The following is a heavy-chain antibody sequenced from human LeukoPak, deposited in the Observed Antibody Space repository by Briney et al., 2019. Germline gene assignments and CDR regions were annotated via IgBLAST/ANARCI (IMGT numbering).Heavy chain of an antibody. CDR3: ARSMTTPKGNWFDP. J-gene: IGHJ5*02. Sequence: GGSLRLSCAASGFTFTSYWIGWVRQMPGKGLEWMGIIYPGDSDTRYSPSFQGQVTISADKSISTAYLQWSSLKASDTAMYYCARSMTTPKGNWFDPWGQGTLVTVSS. V-gene: IGHV5-51*01. CDR1: GFTFTSYW. CDR2: IYPGDSDT. D-gene: IGHD4-11*01.